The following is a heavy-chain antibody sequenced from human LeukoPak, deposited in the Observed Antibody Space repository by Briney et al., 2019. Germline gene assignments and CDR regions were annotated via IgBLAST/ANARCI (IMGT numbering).Heavy chain of an antibody. CDR2: INHSGST. D-gene: IGHD1-26*01. V-gene: IGHV4-34*01. CDR3: ARGLLGRYYFDY. J-gene: IGHJ4*02. Sequence: SETLSLTCAVYGGSFSGYYWSWIRQPPGKGLEWIGEINHSGSTNYNPSLKSRVTISVDTSKNQFSLKVSSVTAADTAVYYCARGLLGRYYFDYRGQGTLVTVSS. CDR1: GGSFSGYY.